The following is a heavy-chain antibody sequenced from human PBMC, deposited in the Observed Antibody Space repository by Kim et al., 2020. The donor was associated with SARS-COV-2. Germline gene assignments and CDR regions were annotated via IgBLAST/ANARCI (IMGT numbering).Heavy chain of an antibody. CDR2: IRSSSSCI. CDR3: ARDMSSGSWATDYYDG. J-gene: IGHJ6*01. V-gene: IGHV3-21*01. CDR1: GFTFRSYS. Sequence: GGSLRLSCAASGFTFRSYSMNWVRQAPGKGLEWVSSIRSSSSCIYYADSVKGRFTISRDNSKNTLYLQMNSLRAEDTAVYYCARDMSSGSWATDYYDG. D-gene: IGHD3-10*01.